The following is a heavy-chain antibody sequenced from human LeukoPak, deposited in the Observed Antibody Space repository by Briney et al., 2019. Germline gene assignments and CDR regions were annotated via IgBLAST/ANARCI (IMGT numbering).Heavy chain of an antibody. CDR3: AKRGYGSGSSKYDDY. V-gene: IGHV3-23*01. CDR1: GFTFSSYA. J-gene: IGHJ4*02. Sequence: GGSLRLSCAASGFTFSSYAMSWVRQAPGKGLEWVSAISGSGGSTYYADSVKGRFTISRDNSKNTLYLQMNSLRAEDTALYYCAKRGYGSGSSKYDDYWGQGTLVTVSS. D-gene: IGHD3-10*01. CDR2: ISGSGGST.